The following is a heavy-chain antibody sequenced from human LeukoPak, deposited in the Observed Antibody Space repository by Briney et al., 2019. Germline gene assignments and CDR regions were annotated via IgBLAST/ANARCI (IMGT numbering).Heavy chain of an antibody. J-gene: IGHJ5*02. CDR1: GGSISSGIYY. V-gene: IGHV4-61*02. CDR2: IYTSGST. D-gene: IGHD3-22*01. Sequence: PSQTLSLTCTVSGGSISSGIYYWSWIRQPAGKGLEWIGRIYTSGSTNYNPSLKSRVTISVDTSKNQFSLKLSSVTAADTAVYYCARDWDGVVAPWGQGTLVTVSS. CDR3: ARDWDGVVAP.